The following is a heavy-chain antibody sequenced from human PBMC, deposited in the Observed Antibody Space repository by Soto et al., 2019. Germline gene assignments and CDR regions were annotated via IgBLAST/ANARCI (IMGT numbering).Heavy chain of an antibody. Sequence: QVQLVESGGGVVQPGRSPRLSCAASGFTFSNFGMHWVRQAPGKGLEWVAAISSDGGDIYYSHSVKDRFTVSRDNSRNTLFLQMNSLRVEDTAVYYCVKGSDVARQELDRWGQGILVTVSS. V-gene: IGHV3-30*18. CDR2: ISSDGGDI. D-gene: IGHD2-15*01. CDR1: GFTFSNFG. J-gene: IGHJ5*02. CDR3: VKGSDVARQELDR.